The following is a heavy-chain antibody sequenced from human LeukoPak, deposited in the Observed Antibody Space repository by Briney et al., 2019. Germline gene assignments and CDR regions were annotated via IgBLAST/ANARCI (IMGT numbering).Heavy chain of an antibody. D-gene: IGHD1-26*01. J-gene: IGHJ5*02. CDR3: ARQGGSPDWFDP. CDR1: GGSLRSGSYY. CDR2: MYYSGST. V-gene: IGHV4-39*01. Sequence: SETLSLTCTVAGGSLRSGSYYWVWLRPPPGKGLAWIGSMYYSGSTYYNLSLKSRVTISVDTSKNQFSLELSSVTAADTAVYYCARQGGSPDWFDPWGQGTLVTVSS.